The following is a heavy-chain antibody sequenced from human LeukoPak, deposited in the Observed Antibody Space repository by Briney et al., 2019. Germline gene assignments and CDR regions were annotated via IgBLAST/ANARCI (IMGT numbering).Heavy chain of an antibody. CDR1: GFTFSSYA. D-gene: IGHD6-13*01. CDR3: ARDATPLDWFDP. J-gene: IGHJ5*02. CDR2: ISGSGGST. Sequence: GGSLRLSCAASGFTFSSYAMSWVRQAPGKGLEWVSAISGSGGSTYYADSVKGRFTISRDNAKNSLYLQMNSLRAEDTAVYYCARDATPLDWFDPWGQGTLVTVSS. V-gene: IGHV3-23*01.